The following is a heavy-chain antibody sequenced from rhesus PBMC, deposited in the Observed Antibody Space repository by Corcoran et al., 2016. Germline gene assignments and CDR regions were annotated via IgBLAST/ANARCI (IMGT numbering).Heavy chain of an antibody. J-gene: IGHJ4*01. V-gene: IGHV4-122*02. D-gene: IGHD3-16*01. CDR2: ITYSGST. CDR3: AREYYYSGSYPDY. CDR1: GGSISSGYYY. Sequence: QVQLQESGPGLVKPSETLSLTCAVSGGSISSGYYYWSWIRQPPGKGLEWIGYITYSGSTSYNPSLKSRVTISRDTSKNQFSLKLSSVTAADTAVYYCAREYYYSGSYPDYWGQGVLVTVSS.